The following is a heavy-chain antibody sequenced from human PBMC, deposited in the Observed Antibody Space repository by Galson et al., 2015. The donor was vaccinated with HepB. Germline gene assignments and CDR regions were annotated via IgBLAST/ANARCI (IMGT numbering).Heavy chain of an antibody. V-gene: IGHV3-21*01. J-gene: IGHJ6*03. D-gene: IGHD6-6*01. CDR2: ISTSSSYI. CDR1: GFTFRSYT. Sequence: SLRLSCAASGFTFRSYTMNWVRQAPGKGLEWVSSISTSSSYIFYADSVKGRFTIPRDNAKNSLYLQMNSLRAEDTAVYYCARVGSSTLVYYYHMDVWGKGTTVTVSS. CDR3: ARVGSSTLVYYYHMDV.